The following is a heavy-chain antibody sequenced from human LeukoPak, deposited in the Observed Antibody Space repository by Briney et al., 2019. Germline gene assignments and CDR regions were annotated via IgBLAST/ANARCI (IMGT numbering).Heavy chain of an antibody. V-gene: IGHV1-2*02. CDR3: AREQYYYGSGSYYNVILFGY. CDR1: GYTFTGYY. J-gene: IGHJ4*02. Sequence: GASVKVSCKASGYTFTGYYMHWVRQAPGQGLEWMGWINPDSGGTNYAQKFQGRVTMTRDTSISTAYMELSRLRSDDTAVYYCAREQYYYGSGSYYNVILFGYWGQGTLVTVSS. D-gene: IGHD3-10*01. CDR2: INPDSGGT.